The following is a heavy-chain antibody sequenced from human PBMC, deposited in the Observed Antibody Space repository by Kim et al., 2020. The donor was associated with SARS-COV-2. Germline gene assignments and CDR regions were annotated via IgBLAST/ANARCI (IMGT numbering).Heavy chain of an antibody. V-gene: IGHV3-30*18. J-gene: IGHJ4*02. D-gene: IGHD3-9*01. Sequence: GGSLRLSCAASGFTFSSYGMHWVRQAPGKGLEWVAVISYDGSNKYYADSVKGRFTISRDNSKNTLYLQMNSLRAEDTAVYYCAKDPRRVRYFDWALGYWGQGTLVTVSS. CDR2: ISYDGSNK. CDR1: GFTFSSYG. CDR3: AKDPRRVRYFDWALGY.